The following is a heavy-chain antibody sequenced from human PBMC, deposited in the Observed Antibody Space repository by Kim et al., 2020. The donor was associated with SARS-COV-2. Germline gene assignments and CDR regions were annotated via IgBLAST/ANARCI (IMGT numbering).Heavy chain of an antibody. CDR2: ISYDGSNK. Sequence: GGSLRLSCAASGFTFTSYAMHWVRQAPGKGLEWVVVISYDGSNKYYTDSVRGRFTISRDTSKNTLYLQMNSLRREDTAVYYCAKDFDRSAYYFDYWGQGT. V-gene: IGHV3-30*18. CDR1: GFTFTSYA. CDR3: AKDFDRSAYYFDY. J-gene: IGHJ4*02. D-gene: IGHD3-9*01.